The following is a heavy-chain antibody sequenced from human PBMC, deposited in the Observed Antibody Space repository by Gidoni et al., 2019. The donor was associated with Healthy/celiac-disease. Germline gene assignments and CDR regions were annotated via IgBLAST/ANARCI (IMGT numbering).Heavy chain of an antibody. D-gene: IGHD6-13*01. J-gene: IGHJ4*02. V-gene: IGHV4-34*01. CDR1: GVSFSAYY. Sequence: HVQLQQCGAGLLKSSQTLSPPCAAPGVSFSAYYWRWLRQPPGKGLEWIGEINHSGGTSYNPSLKSRVTISIDTSKNQFSLKLRFVTAADTAVYFCARGYPAAGFHYWGQGTLVTVSS. CDR3: ARGYPAAGFHY. CDR2: INHSGGT.